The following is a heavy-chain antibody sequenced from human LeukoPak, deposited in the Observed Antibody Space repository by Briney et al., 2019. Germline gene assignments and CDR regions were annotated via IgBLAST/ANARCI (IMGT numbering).Heavy chain of an antibody. V-gene: IGHV4-4*07. CDR1: GGSISSYY. CDR2: IYTSGST. D-gene: IGHD3-22*01. CDR3: ARVTYYYDSSGYQNWFDP. J-gene: IGHJ5*02. Sequence: PSETLSLTCTVSGGSISSYYWSWIRQPAGKGLEWIGRIYTSGSTNYNPSLKSRATMSVDTSKNQFSLKLSSVTAADTAVYYCARVTYYYDSSGYQNWFDPWGQGTLVTVSS.